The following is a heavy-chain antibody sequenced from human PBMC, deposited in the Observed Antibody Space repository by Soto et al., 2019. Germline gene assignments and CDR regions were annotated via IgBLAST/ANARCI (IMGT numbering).Heavy chain of an antibody. V-gene: IGHV6-1*01. Sequence: SQTLSLTCAISGDSVSSNGAAWNWIRQSPSRGPEWLGRTYYRSKWYNDYAISVKSRITINPDTSKNQFSLQLNSVTPDDTAIYYCARDYYSSSSLNYFDSWGQGNLITVAS. CDR1: GDSVSSNGAA. CDR2: TYYRSKWYN. CDR3: ARDYYSSSSLNYFDS. J-gene: IGHJ4*02. D-gene: IGHD6-6*01.